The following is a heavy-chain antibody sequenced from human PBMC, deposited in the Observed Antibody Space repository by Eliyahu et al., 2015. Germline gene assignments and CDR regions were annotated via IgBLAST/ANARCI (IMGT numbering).Heavy chain of an antibody. CDR1: XFTFSSXX. D-gene: IGHD3-22*01. J-gene: IGHJ2*01. CDR2: ISSSSSYI. CDR3: ARDYYYDSSGHPPLWYFDL. V-gene: IGHV3-21*01. Sequence: EVQLVESGGGLVKPGGSLRLSCAAXXFTFSSXXXTWVRQAPGKGLEWGSSISSSSSYIYYADSVKGRFTISRDNAKNSLYLQMNSLRAEDTAVYYCARDYYYDSSGHPPLWYFDLWGRGTLVTVSS.